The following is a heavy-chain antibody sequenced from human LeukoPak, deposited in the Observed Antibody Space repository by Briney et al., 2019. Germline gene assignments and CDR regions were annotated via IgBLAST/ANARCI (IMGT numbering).Heavy chain of an antibody. V-gene: IGHV1-18*01. J-gene: IGHJ4*02. CDR3: ARKENYYDSSGYYYRY. CDR1: GYTFTSYG. CDR2: ISAYNGNT. D-gene: IGHD3-22*01. Sequence: EASVKVSCKASGYTFTSYGISWVRQAPGQRLEWMGWISAYNGNTNYAQKLQGRVTMTTDTSTSTAYMELRSLRSDDTAVYYCARKENYYDSSGYYYRYWGQGTLVTVSS.